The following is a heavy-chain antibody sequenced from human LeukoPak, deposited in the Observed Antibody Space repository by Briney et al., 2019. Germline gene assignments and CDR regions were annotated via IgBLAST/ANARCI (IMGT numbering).Heavy chain of an antibody. D-gene: IGHD3-10*01. Sequence: GGSLRLSCVASGFSLSNFQMYWVRQAPCKGLEWVSIISLDGSTEFYADSVKGRFTISRDTASNTMHLEMNNLRVEDTAVYYCMRDYMGWFDPWGQGSLVTVSS. J-gene: IGHJ5*02. CDR2: ISLDGSTE. V-gene: IGHV3-30-3*01. CDR1: GFSLSNFQ. CDR3: MRDYMGWFDP.